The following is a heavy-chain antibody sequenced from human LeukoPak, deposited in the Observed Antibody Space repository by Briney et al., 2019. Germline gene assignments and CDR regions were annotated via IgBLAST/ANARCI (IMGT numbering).Heavy chain of an antibody. CDR2: IIPIFGTA. CDR3: ARGGISGRWLQNTAGFDY. J-gene: IGHJ4*02. CDR1: GGTFSSYA. Sequence: VASVKVSCKASGGTFSSYAISWVRQAPGQGLEWMGGIIPIFGTANYAQKFQGRVTITADESTSTAYMELSSLRSEDTAVYYCARGGISGRWLQNTAGFDYWGQGTLVTVSS. V-gene: IGHV1-69*13. D-gene: IGHD5-24*01.